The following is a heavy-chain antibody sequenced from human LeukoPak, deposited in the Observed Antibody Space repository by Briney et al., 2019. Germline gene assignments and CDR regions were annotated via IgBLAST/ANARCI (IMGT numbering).Heavy chain of an antibody. D-gene: IGHD7-27*01. CDR2: INYSGTT. Sequence: SETLSLTCTAYGESFSDYYWTWLRQPPGKGLEWIGEINYSGTTHYNASLTSRATISVDTSKDQFYLKLTSVTAADTAVYYCARVKTGDVSVFFDYWGQGTLVTVSS. CDR1: GESFSDYY. CDR3: ARVKTGDVSVFFDY. J-gene: IGHJ4*02. V-gene: IGHV4-34*01.